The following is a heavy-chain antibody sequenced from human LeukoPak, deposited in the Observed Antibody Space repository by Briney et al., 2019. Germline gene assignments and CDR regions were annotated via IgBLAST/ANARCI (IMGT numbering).Heavy chain of an antibody. CDR1: GYTFTSHY. D-gene: IGHD6-19*01. V-gene: IGHV1-46*04. CDR2: INPSVGST. CDR3: ARVILGSSGTDY. Sequence: ASVKVSCKASGYTFTSHYMHWVRQAPGQGLEWVAIINPSVGSTSYAQKLQGRVTMTRDTSISTAYMELSRLRSDDTAVYYCARVILGSSGTDYWGQGTLVTVSS. J-gene: IGHJ4*02.